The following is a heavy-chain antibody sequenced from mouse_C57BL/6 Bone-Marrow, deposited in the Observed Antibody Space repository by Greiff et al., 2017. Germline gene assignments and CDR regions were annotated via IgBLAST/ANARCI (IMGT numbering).Heavy chain of an antibody. CDR3: ARIYYGNWGFAY. Sequence: EVQLQQSGPELVKPGASVKMSCKASGYTFTDYYMHWVKQSHGKSLEWIGYIYPNNGGNGYNQKFKGKATLTVAKSSSTAYMELRSLTSEDSAVYYCARIYYGNWGFAYWGQGTLVTVSA. D-gene: IGHD2-1*01. CDR2: IYPNNGGN. CDR1: GYTFTDYY. J-gene: IGHJ3*01. V-gene: IGHV1-34*01.